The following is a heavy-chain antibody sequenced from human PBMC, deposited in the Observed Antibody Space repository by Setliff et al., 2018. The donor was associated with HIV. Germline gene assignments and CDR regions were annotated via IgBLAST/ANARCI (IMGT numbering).Heavy chain of an antibody. J-gene: IGHJ3*02. V-gene: IGHV3-7*01. Sequence: PGGSLRLSCAASRFTFSNYWMSWVRQAPGKGLEWVANIKQDGSEKYYADSVKGRFTISRDNAKNSLYLQMNSLRAEDTAVYYCARDRVQFYYDSSGYYDIWGQGTMVTVSS. CDR1: RFTFSNYW. CDR3: ARDRVQFYYDSSGYYDI. D-gene: IGHD3-22*01. CDR2: IKQDGSEK.